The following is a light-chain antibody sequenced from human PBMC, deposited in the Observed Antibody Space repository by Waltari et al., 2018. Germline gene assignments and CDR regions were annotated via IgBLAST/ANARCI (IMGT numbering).Light chain of an antibody. CDR1: QSAGRSY. V-gene: IGKV3-20*01. CDR2: GAS. CDR3: QQHGTSPFT. Sequence: CRARQSAGRSYLAWYQQTPGQAPRLPIYGASSRATGIPDMISGSGSGTDFTLTLSSLEPEDFAVYYCQQHGTSPFTFGQGTKVEIK. J-gene: IGKJ2*01.